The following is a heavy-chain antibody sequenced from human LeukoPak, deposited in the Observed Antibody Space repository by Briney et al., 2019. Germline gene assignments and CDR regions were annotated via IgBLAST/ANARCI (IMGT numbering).Heavy chain of an antibody. Sequence: ASVKVSCKVSGYTFTGYYMHWVRQAPGQGLEWMGWINPNSGGTNYAQKFQGRVTMTRDTSISTAYMELSRLRSDDTAVYYCARVQEYSSSHPPDYWGQGTLVTVSS. J-gene: IGHJ4*02. CDR3: ARVQEYSSSHPPDY. CDR1: GYTFTGYY. V-gene: IGHV1-2*02. D-gene: IGHD6-6*01. CDR2: INPNSGGT.